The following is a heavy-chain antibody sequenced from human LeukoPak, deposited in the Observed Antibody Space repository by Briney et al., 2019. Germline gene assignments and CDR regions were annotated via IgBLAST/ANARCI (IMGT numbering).Heavy chain of an antibody. Sequence: ASVKVSCKASGYTFTRYAMHWVRQPPGQGLEWVGWLHTNTGNPTYAQGFTGRFVFSLHTPVRTAYVEIRRLRAEDTAVYYCARDYISVYYRRPGYWGQGTLVTVSS. CDR1: GYTFTRYA. CDR3: ARDYISVYYRRPGY. V-gene: IGHV7-4-1*02. CDR2: LHTNTGNP. J-gene: IGHJ4*02. D-gene: IGHD3-22*01.